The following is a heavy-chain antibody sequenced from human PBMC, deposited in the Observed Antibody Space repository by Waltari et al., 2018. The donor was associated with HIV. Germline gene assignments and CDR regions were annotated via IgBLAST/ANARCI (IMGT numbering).Heavy chain of an antibody. CDR2: VYSDGST. CDR3: ARDNGIAAVSL. V-gene: IGHV4-31*03. D-gene: IGHD6-13*01. CDR1: GDSISDGAYY. J-gene: IGHJ3*01. Sequence: QVQLQESGPGLVEASQTLSLSCTVSGDSISDGAYYWTWIRQHPGKGLEWIGNVYSDGSTYCNPSLRSRVAISVDTSKNQFSLMLTSVTAADTAVYYCARDNGIAAVSLWGQGTTVTVSS.